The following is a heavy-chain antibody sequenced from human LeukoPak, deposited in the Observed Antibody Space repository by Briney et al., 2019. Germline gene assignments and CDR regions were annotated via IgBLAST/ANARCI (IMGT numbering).Heavy chain of an antibody. CDR2: IYHSGST. Sequence: SQTLSLTCAVSGGSISSGGYSWSWIRQPPGKGLEWIGYIYHSGSTYYNPSLKSRVTISVDRSKNQFSLKLSSVTAADTAVYYCASGDSYGPFDYWGQGTLVTVSS. CDR3: ASGDSYGPFDY. D-gene: IGHD5-18*01. CDR1: GGSISSGGYS. V-gene: IGHV4-30-2*01. J-gene: IGHJ4*02.